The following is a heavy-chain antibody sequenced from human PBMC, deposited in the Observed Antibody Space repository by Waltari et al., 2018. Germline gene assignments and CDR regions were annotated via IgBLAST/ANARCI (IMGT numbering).Heavy chain of an antibody. V-gene: IGHV1-18*01. CDR2: ISPYKRKT. J-gene: IGHJ2*01. Sequence: QVQLVQSGAEVKKPGASVKVSCKASGYTFTNYGISWVRQAPGQGLEWMGWISPYKRKTNYARRLQGRVTMTTDSSSSTAYMELRSLRSDDTAVYYCARLYCSSTTCSYWYSDLWGRGTLVTVSS. CDR3: ARLYCSSTTCSYWYSDL. CDR1: GYTFTNYG. D-gene: IGHD2-2*01.